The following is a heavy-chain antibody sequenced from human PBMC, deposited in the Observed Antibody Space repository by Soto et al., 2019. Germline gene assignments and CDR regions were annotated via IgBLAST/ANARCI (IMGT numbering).Heavy chain of an antibody. V-gene: IGHV4-34*01. CDR3: ARESHPWVAVPVRQLKSTWWFDP. CDR2: INQSGIT. D-gene: IGHD2-15*01. J-gene: IGHJ5*02. Sequence: QVHLQQWGAGLLRPSETLSLTCAVYGGSFSVYYWSWIRQTPGKGLEWMGEINQSGITRYNPSLESRVTISVDTSQSRFSLKLSFVTAADTAVYYCARESHPWVAVPVRQLKSTWWFDPWGQGTLVTVSS. CDR1: GGSFSVYY.